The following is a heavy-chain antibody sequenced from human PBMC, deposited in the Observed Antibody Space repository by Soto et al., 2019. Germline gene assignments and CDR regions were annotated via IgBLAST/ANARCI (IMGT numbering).Heavy chain of an antibody. CDR3: AREDDGGDRDYYGLDV. CDR1: GGSISSDHYH. CDR2: IHYSGSI. V-gene: IGHV4-30-4*01. Sequence: QVQLQESGPGLVRPSQTLSLTCTVSGGSISSDHYHWTWIRQPPGKGLEWIGYIHYSGSIYYNPSLQSRVTMSVDTSKNLFSLKLSSVTAADTVVYFCAREDDGGDRDYYGLDVWGQGTTVTVSS. D-gene: IGHD2-21*02. J-gene: IGHJ6*02.